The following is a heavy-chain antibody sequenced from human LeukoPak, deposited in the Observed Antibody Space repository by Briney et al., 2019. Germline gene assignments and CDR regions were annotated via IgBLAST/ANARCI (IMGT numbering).Heavy chain of an antibody. CDR2: VQPGESHT. CDR1: GYSFTNYW. V-gene: IGHV5-51*01. J-gene: IGHJ4*02. Sequence: GESLKISCKASGYSFTNYWIGWVRQMPGKGLECMGIVQPGESHTSYSQSFQGQVTISADKSITTAYLQWSSLKASDTAMYYCGRASSTWYLDYWGQGTLVTVST. D-gene: IGHD6-13*01. CDR3: GRASSTWYLDY.